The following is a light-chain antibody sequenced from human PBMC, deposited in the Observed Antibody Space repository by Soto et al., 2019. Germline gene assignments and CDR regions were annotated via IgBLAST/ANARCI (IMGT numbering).Light chain of an antibody. Sequence: QSVLTQPPSVSGAPGQTVTISCTGSSSNIGAGFDVHWFQQLPGTAPTLLIYRNTNRPSGVTDRFSGSKSGTSASLTITGLQAEDEADYYCQSYDRTLSGSYVFGNGTKVTV. CDR2: RNT. CDR1: SSNIGAGFD. V-gene: IGLV1-40*01. CDR3: QSYDRTLSGSYV. J-gene: IGLJ1*01.